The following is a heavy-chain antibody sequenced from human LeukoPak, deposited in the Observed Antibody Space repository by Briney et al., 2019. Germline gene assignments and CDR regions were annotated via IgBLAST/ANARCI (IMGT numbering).Heavy chain of an antibody. J-gene: IGHJ5*02. CDR3: ARGGAGNCGGACYLNWFDP. D-gene: IGHD2-21*02. CDR2: ISGDSGTT. CDR1: GFTFSSYA. Sequence: GGSLRLSCAASGFTFSSYAMSWVRQGPGKGLEWVSAISGDSGTTLYTDSARGRFSISRDNSKNTLYLQMNSLRAEDTAVYYCARGGAGNCGGACYLNWFDPWGQGTLVTVSS. V-gene: IGHV3-23*01.